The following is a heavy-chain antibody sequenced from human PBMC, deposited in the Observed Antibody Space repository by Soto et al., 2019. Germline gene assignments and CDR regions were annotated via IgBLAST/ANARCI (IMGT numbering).Heavy chain of an antibody. D-gene: IGHD1-26*01. CDR2: SYYSGST. CDR3: ARSMSGSYYHY. Sequence: QVQLQESGPGLVKPSQTLSLTCTVSGGSISSGDYYWSWIRQPPGKGLEWIGYSYYSGSTYYNPSPKSRVTISVDTSKTQFSLKRSSVTAADTAVYYCARSMSGSYYHYWGQGTLVTVSS. V-gene: IGHV4-30-4*01. J-gene: IGHJ4*02. CDR1: GGSISSGDYY.